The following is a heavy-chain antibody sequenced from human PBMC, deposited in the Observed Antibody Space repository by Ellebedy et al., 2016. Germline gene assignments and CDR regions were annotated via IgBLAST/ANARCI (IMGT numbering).Heavy chain of an antibody. V-gene: IGHV3-64D*06. D-gene: IGHD5-18*01. CDR1: GFTFSSYA. CDR3: VKEAPPVDTAMVNPHHFDY. Sequence: GGSLRLXXSASGFTFSSYAMHWVRQAPGKGLEYVSAISSNGGSTYYADSVKGRFTISRDNSKNTLYLQMSSLRAEDTAVYYCVKEAPPVDTAMVNPHHFDYWGQGTLVTVSS. CDR2: ISSNGGST. J-gene: IGHJ4*02.